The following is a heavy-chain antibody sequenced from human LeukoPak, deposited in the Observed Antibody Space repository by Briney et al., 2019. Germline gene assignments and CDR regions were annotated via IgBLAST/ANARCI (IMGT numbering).Heavy chain of an antibody. CDR1: GFPFSSYG. J-gene: IGHJ5*02. Sequence: GGPLRLSCAVSGFPFSSYGMHWVRQAPGKGLEGVAFIRYDGSNKYYAASVKGLFTISRDNSKNTLYLQMNSLRAEDTAVYYCAKDTRPPKEGFDPWGQGTLVTVSS. D-gene: IGHD2-2*01. V-gene: IGHV3-30*02. CDR3: AKDTRPPKEGFDP. CDR2: IRYDGSNK.